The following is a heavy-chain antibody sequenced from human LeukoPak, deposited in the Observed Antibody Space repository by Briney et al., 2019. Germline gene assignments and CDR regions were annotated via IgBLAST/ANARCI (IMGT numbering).Heavy chain of an antibody. V-gene: IGHV4-59*08. D-gene: IGHD1-1*01. Sequence: SETLSLTCTVSGGSISSYYWSWIRQPPGKGLEWIGYIYYSGSTNYNPSLKSQVTISVDTSKNQFSLKLSSVTAADTAVYYCARTTGWFDPWGQGTLVTVSS. CDR1: GGSISSYY. CDR2: IYYSGST. J-gene: IGHJ5*02. CDR3: ARTTGWFDP.